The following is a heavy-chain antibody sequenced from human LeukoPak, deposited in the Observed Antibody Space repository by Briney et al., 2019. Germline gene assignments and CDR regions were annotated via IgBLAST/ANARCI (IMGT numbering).Heavy chain of an antibody. CDR2: ISGSGGST. CDR3: AKDGWFGEYVYYYYYYMDV. Sequence: GGSLRLSCAASGFTFDDYGMSWVRQAPGKGLEWVSAISGSGGSTYYADSVKGRFTISRDNSKNTLYLQMNSLRAEDTAVYYCAKDGWFGEYVYYYYYYMDVWGKGTTVTISS. J-gene: IGHJ6*03. V-gene: IGHV3-23*01. CDR1: GFTFDDYG. D-gene: IGHD3-10*01.